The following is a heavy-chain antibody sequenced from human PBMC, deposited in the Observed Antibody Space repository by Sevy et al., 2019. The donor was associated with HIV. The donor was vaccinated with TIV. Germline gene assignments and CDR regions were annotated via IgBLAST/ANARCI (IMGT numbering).Heavy chain of an antibody. CDR1: GFNLRTYD. J-gene: IGHJ3*01. Sequence: GGSLRLSCAASGFNLRTYDMHWVRQAPGKGLEWVSAIGTAGDRSYPACVKGRFTISRENARNSLHLQMNNLGVGDTAMYFCARGGSDAFDFWGRWAMVTVSS. D-gene: IGHD3-10*01. CDR2: IGTAGDR. CDR3: ARGGSDAFDF. V-gene: IGHV3-13*01.